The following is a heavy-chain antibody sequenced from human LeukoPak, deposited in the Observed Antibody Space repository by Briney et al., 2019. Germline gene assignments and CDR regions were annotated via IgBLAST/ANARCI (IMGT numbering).Heavy chain of an antibody. CDR2: ISVTGGST. J-gene: IGHJ4*02. CDR3: AKEFDDDYGDHFDY. CDR1: GFTFSSYA. Sequence: GXSXRLSCAASGFTFSSYAMSWVRQAPGKGREWGSSISVTGGSTYYADSLKRRLPISRDNSKNTLYLQMNSLRAEDTAVYYCAKEFDDDYGDHFDYWGQGTLVTVSS. D-gene: IGHD4-17*01. V-gene: IGHV3-23*01.